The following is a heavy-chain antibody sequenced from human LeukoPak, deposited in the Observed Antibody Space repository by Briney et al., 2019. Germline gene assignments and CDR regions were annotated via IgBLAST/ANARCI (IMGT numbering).Heavy chain of an antibody. V-gene: IGHV4-34*01. CDR2: INHSGST. J-gene: IGHJ5*02. CDR3: ARRGVVLMVYARYNWFDP. D-gene: IGHD2-8*01. Sequence: SETLSLTCAVYGGSFGGYYWSWIRHPPGKGLEGLGEINHSGSTNYNPSLKSRVTISVDTSKNQFSLKLSSVTAADTAVYYCARRGVVLMVYARYNWFDPWGQGTLVTVSS. CDR1: GGSFGGYY.